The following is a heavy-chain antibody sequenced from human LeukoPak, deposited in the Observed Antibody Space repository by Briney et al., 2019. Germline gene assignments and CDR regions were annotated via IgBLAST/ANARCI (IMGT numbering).Heavy chain of an antibody. CDR3: AKLRELVTYYYYYGLDV. J-gene: IGHJ6*02. Sequence: GGSLRLSCAASGFTFSNYGMHWVRQAPGKGLEWVALISYDGVNKYYADSAKGRFTISRDNSKNTLYLRMNSLRVEDTALYYCAKLRELVTYYYYYGLDVWGQGTTVTVSS. V-gene: IGHV3-30*18. CDR2: ISYDGVNK. D-gene: IGHD1-1*01. CDR1: GFTFSNYG.